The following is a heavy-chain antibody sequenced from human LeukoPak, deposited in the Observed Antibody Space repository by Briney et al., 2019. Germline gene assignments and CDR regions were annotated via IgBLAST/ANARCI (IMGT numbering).Heavy chain of an antibody. CDR3: ARHPPRSGNGFDWFDP. V-gene: IGHV5-51*01. CDR2: IYPGDSDT. Sequence: KDGESLKISCKGSGYSFTSYWIGWVRQMPGKGLEWMGIIYPGDSDTRYSPSFQGQVTISADKSISTAYLQWSSLKASDTAMYYCARHPPRSGNGFDWFDPWGQGTLVTVSS. CDR1: GYSFTSYW. J-gene: IGHJ5*02. D-gene: IGHD2-8*01.